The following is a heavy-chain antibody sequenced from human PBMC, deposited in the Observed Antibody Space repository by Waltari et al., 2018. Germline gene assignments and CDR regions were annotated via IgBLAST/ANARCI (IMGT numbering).Heavy chain of an antibody. CDR2: IIPIFGTA. D-gene: IGHD3-10*01. Sequence: QVQLVQSGAEVKKPGSSVKVSCKASGGTFSSYALSWVRQAPGQGLEWMGGIIPIFGTANYAQKFQGRVTITTDESTSTAYMELSSLRSEDTAVYYCARAKNYYGSGSYRNWFDPWGQGTLVTVSS. CDR1: GGTFSSYA. J-gene: IGHJ5*02. CDR3: ARAKNYYGSGSYRNWFDP. V-gene: IGHV1-69*05.